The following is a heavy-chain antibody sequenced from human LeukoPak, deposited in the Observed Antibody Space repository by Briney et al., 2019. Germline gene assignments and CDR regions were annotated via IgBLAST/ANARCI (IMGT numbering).Heavy chain of an antibody. CDR2: ISASGGST. CDR3: AKDQGAAEAFDI. J-gene: IGHJ3*02. D-gene: IGHD6-13*01. CDR1: GFTFSSYA. Sequence: GGSLRLSCAVSGFTFSSYAMNWVRQAPGKGLEWVSSISASGGSTYYADSVKGRFTISRDNSKNTLYLQMNSLRAEDTAVYSCAKDQGAAEAFDIWGQGTMVTVSS. V-gene: IGHV3-23*01.